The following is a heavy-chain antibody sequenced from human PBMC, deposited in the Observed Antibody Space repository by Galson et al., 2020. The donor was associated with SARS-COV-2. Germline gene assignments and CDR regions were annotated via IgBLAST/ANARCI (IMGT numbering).Heavy chain of an antibody. CDR2: IYYSGST. J-gene: IGHJ4*02. CDR3: ARDPKYSSSWYFDY. D-gene: IGHD6-13*01. V-gene: IGHV4-31*03. CDR1: GGSISSGGYY. Sequence: SETLSLTCTVSGGSISSGGYYWSWIRQHPGKGLEWIGYIYYSGSTYYNPSLKSRVTISVDTSKNQFSLKLSSVTAADTAVYYCARDPKYSSSWYFDYWGQGTLVTVSS.